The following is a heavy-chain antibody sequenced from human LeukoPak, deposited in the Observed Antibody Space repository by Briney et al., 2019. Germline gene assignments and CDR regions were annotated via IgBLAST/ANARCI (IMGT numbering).Heavy chain of an antibody. Sequence: SGRSLRLSCGASGFTFSSYGILWVRQAPGKGLEWVAVIWYDGRNKYYADSVRGRFTISRDNSKNTLYMQMNGLRAEDTAVYYCSRLGSGWAIDYWGQGTLVTVSS. J-gene: IGHJ4*02. D-gene: IGHD6-19*01. CDR3: SRLGSGWAIDY. CDR1: GFTFSSYG. CDR2: IWYDGRNK. V-gene: IGHV3-33*01.